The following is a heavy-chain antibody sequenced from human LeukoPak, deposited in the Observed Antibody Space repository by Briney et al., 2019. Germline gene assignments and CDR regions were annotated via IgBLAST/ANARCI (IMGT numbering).Heavy chain of an antibody. CDR2: IRNKANSYTT. CDR1: GFTFSDHY. Sequence: GGSLRLSCAASGFTFSDHYMDWVRQAPGKGLEWVGRIRNKANSYTTEYAASVKGRFTISRDDSKNSLDLQMNGLQTEDTAVYYCARGHRTGGSCYSGANWGQGTLVTVSS. V-gene: IGHV3-72*01. D-gene: IGHD2-15*01. CDR3: ARGHRTGGSCYSGAN. J-gene: IGHJ4*02.